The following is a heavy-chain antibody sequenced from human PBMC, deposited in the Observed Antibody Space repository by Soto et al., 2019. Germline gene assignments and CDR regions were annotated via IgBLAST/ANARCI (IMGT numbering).Heavy chain of an antibody. CDR1: GDIFSGYS. V-gene: IGHV1-69*12. D-gene: IGHD5-12*01. Sequence: QVQLVQSGAEVKKPGSSVKVSCTASGDIFSGYSISWVRQAPGQGLEWMGGIIPLFGSTNYAPKFQGRVTITADQSTNTGYMELSSLKSEDTAVSYCARDLGTGYESGDYWGQGTLVTVSS. CDR3: ARDLGTGYESGDY. J-gene: IGHJ4*02. CDR2: IIPLFGST.